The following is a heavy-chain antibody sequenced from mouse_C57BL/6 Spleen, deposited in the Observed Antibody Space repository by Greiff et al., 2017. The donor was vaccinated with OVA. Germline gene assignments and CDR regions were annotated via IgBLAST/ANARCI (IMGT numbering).Heavy chain of an antibody. D-gene: IGHD1-1*01. CDR2: ISSGGSYT. J-gene: IGHJ2*01. Sequence: EVQGVESGGDLVKPGGSLKLSCAASGFTFSSYGMSWVRQTPDTRLEWVATISSGGSYTYYPDSVKGRFTISRDNAKNTLYLQMSSLKSEDTAMYYCARREDGSYFDYWGQGTTLTVSS. V-gene: IGHV5-6*01. CDR1: GFTFSSYG. CDR3: ARREDGSYFDY.